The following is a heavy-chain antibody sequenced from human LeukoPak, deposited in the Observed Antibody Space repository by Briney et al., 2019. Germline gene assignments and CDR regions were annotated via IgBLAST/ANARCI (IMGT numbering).Heavy chain of an antibody. CDR3: ARGDHGSGSYYDF. Sequence: GRSLRLSCAASGFTFSSFGMHWVRQAPGKGLEWVAIIWYDGSDKYYADSVKGRSTISRDNSKNTLYLQMNSLRAEDTAVYYCARGDHGSGSYYDFWGQGTLVTVSS. V-gene: IGHV3-33*01. CDR1: GFTFSSFG. D-gene: IGHD3-10*01. CDR2: IWYDGSDK. J-gene: IGHJ4*02.